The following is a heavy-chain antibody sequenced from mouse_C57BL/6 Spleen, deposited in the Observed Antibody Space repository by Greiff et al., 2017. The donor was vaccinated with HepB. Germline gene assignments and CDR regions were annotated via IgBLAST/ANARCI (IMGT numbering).Heavy chain of an antibody. J-gene: IGHJ1*03. V-gene: IGHV14-4*01. CDR3: TNYGSSYVGYFDV. D-gene: IGHD1-1*01. CDR2: IDPENGDT. CDR1: GFNIKDDY. Sequence: EVQLQQSGAELVRPGASVKLSCTASGFNIKDDYMHWVKQRPEQGLEWIGWIDPENGDTEYASKFQGKATITADTSSNTAYLQLSSLTSEDTAVYYCTNYGSSYVGYFDVWGTGTTVTVSS.